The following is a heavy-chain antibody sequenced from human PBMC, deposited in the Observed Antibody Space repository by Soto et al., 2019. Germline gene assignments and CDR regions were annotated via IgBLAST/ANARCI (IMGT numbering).Heavy chain of an antibody. CDR1: GFTFDDYA. CDR2: INWNSGNI. J-gene: IGHJ4*02. Sequence: EVQLVESGGGLVQPGRSLRLSCAASGFTFDDYAMHWVRQAPGKGLEWVSGINWNSGNIGYVDSVKGRFTISRDNAKNSLYLQMNSLRVEDTALYYCAKGSCSGGSCPNYWGQGTLVTVSS. D-gene: IGHD2-15*01. V-gene: IGHV3-9*01. CDR3: AKGSCSGGSCPNY.